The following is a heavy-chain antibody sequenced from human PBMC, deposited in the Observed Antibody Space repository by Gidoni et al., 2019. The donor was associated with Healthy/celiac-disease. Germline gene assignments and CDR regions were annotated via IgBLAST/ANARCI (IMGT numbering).Heavy chain of an antibody. CDR3: VGYSYGFDAFDI. J-gene: IGHJ3*02. Sequence: QVQLQASGPGLVKPSETLFLTCTVAGGSISSYYWSWLRQPPGKGLEWIGYIYYSGSTNYNPSLKSRVTISVDTSKNQFSLKLSSVTAADTAVYYCVGYSYGFDAFDIWGQGTMVTVSS. CDR1: GGSISSYY. D-gene: IGHD5-18*01. V-gene: IGHV4-59*08. CDR2: IYYSGST.